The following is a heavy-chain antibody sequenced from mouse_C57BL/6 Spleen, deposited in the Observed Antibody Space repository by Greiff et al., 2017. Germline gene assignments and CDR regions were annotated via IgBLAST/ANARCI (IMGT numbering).Heavy chain of an antibody. CDR2: IYPSDSET. J-gene: IGHJ4*01. CDR1: GYTFTSYW. CDR3: AREELGLPYYYAMDY. V-gene: IGHV1-61*01. D-gene: IGHD3-1*01. Sequence: QVQLQQPGAELVRPGSSVKLSCKASGYTFTSYWMDWVKQRPGQGLEWIGNIYPSDSETHYNQKFKDKATLTVDKSSSTAYMQLSSLTSEDSAVYYCAREELGLPYYYAMDYWGQGTSVTVSS.